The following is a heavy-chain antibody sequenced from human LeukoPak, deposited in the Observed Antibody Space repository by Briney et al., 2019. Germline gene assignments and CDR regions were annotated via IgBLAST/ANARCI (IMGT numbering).Heavy chain of an antibody. J-gene: IGHJ4*02. V-gene: IGHV1-46*01. Sequence: GASVTVSCTASGDTVITYDMHWVRQARGQGLEWMGGIDTRAGSTTDAQKFQGIVILTRDTSTRTVYMEVTSLTSEDTSVYYCARGQVDSSGWYHFDYWGQGTLVTVSS. CDR2: IDTRAGST. D-gene: IGHD6-19*01. CDR1: GDTVITYD. CDR3: ARGQVDSSGWYHFDY.